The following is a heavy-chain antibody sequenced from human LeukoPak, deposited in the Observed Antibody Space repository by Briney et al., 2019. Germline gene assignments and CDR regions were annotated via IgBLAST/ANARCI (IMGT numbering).Heavy chain of an antibody. J-gene: IGHJ4*02. CDR2: ISGSGGST. CDR1: GFTFSSYA. Sequence: GGSLRLSCAASGFTFSSYAMNWVRQAPGKGLEWVSAISGSGGSTYYADSVKGRFTISRDNSKNTLYLQMNSLRAEDTAVYYCAKGLRPSYYYDSSGYPGLDYWGQGTLVTVSS. CDR3: AKGLRPSYYYDSSGYPGLDY. D-gene: IGHD3-22*01. V-gene: IGHV3-23*01.